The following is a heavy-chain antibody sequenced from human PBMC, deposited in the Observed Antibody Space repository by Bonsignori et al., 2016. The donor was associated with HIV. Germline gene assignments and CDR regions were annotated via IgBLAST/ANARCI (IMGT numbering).Heavy chain of an antibody. CDR2: IYPGDSDI. V-gene: IGHV5-51*01. D-gene: IGHD7-27*01. CDR3: ASSGDPEGQIDY. J-gene: IGHJ4*02. Sequence: VRQMPGKGLEWMGIIYPGDSDIRYSPSFQGQVTISADKSISTAYLQWSSLKASDTAMYYCASSGDPEGQIDYWGQGTLVTVSS.